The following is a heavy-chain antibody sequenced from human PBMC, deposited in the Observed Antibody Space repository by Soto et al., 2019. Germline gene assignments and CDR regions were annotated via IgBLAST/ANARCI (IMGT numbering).Heavy chain of an antibody. J-gene: IGHJ4*02. D-gene: IGHD2-15*01. CDR2: IYPGDSDT. CDR1: GYSFTSYW. Sequence: GESLKISCKGSGYSFTSYWIGWVRQMPWKGLEWMGIIYPGDSDTRYSPSFQGQVTISADKSISTAYLQWSSLKASDTAMYYCARAYCIGGSCYFVFDYWGQGTLVTVSS. V-gene: IGHV5-51*01. CDR3: ARAYCIGGSCYFVFDY.